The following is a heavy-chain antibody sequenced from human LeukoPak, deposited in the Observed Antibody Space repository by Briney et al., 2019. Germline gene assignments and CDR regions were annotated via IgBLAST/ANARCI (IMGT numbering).Heavy chain of an antibody. CDR2: IYYSGAT. CDR3: ARIGYCSSSSCLPERGYYYYYGMDV. Sequence: SETLSLTCAVYGGSFSGYYWGWIRQPPGKGLEWIGSIYYSGATYYNPSLKSRVTISVDTSKNQFSLKLSSVTVADTAMFYCARIGYCSSSSCLPERGYYYYYGMDVWGQGTTVTVSS. J-gene: IGHJ6*02. CDR1: GGSFSGYY. D-gene: IGHD2-2*01. V-gene: IGHV4-39*01.